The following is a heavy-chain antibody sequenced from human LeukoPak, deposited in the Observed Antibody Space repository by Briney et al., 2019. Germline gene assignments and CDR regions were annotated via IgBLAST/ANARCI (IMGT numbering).Heavy chain of an antibody. J-gene: IGHJ6*02. D-gene: IGHD4-17*01. CDR2: IYYSGST. Sequence: SQTLSLTCTVYGGSISSGGYYWSWIRQHPGKGLEWIGYIYYSGSTYYNPSLKSRVTISVDTSKNQFSLKLSSVTAADTAVYYCARGVDYGDSIYYYYGMDVWGQGTTVTVSS. CDR1: GGSISSGGYY. V-gene: IGHV4-31*03. CDR3: ARGVDYGDSIYYYYGMDV.